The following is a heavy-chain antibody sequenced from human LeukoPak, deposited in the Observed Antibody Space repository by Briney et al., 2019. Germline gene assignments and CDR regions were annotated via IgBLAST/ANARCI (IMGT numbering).Heavy chain of an antibody. J-gene: IGHJ4*02. Sequence: SETLSLACTVSGGSIRSSYYYWGWIRQPPGKGLEWIGEINHSGSTNYNPSLKSRVTVSVDTSKNQFSLKLSSVTAADTAVYYCARGGLRYLHDYWGQGTLVTVSS. CDR1: GGSIRSSYYY. V-gene: IGHV4-39*07. D-gene: IGHD3-9*01. CDR3: ARGGLRYLHDY. CDR2: INHSGST.